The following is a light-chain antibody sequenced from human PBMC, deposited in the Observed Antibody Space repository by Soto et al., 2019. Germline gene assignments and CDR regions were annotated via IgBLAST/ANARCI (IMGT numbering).Light chain of an antibody. Sequence: DIQMTQSPSSVSASVGDRVTITCRASESLSNWLAWYQQKPGKAPKVLISVTSTLHSGVPSRFSGSGSGADFTLTISSLQPEDSATYYCQQGKSFPLQFGGGTK. CDR3: QQGKSFPLQ. J-gene: IGKJ4*02. CDR1: ESLSNW. V-gene: IGKV1-12*01. CDR2: VTS.